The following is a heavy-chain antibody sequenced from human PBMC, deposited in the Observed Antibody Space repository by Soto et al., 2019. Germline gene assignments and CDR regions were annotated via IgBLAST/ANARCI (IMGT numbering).Heavy chain of an antibody. CDR1: GFTFSSYA. D-gene: IGHD3-10*01. V-gene: IGHV3-30-3*01. Sequence: GGSLRLSCAASGFTFSSYAMHWVRQAPGKGLEWVAVISYDGSNKYYADSVKGRFTISRDNSKNTLYLQMNSLRAEDTAVYYCASGPEGGLLTKKAYWGQGT. CDR3: ASGPEGGLLTKKAY. J-gene: IGHJ4*02. CDR2: ISYDGSNK.